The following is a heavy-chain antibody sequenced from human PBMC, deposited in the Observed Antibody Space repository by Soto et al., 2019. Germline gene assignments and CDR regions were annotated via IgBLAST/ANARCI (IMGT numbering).Heavy chain of an antibody. Sequence: SETLSLTCAVSGGSISSGGYSWGWIRQPPGKGLEWIGSIYYSGSTYYNPSLKSRVTISVDTSKNQFSLKLSSVTAADTAVYYCYGSGSYYIHYFDYWGQGTRVIVS. CDR1: GGSISSGGYS. J-gene: IGHJ4*02. CDR2: IYYSGST. D-gene: IGHD3-10*01. CDR3: YGSGSYYIHYFDY. V-gene: IGHV4-39*01.